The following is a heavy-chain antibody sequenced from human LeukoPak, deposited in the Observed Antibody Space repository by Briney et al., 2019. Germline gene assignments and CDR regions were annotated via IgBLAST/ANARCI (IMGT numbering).Heavy chain of an antibody. CDR2: INPNSGGT. V-gene: IGHV1-2*06. CDR3: ASAFSPYYYDSSGYYN. Sequence: GASVKVSCKASGYTLTGYYMHWGRQAPGQGLEWMGRINPNSGGTNYAQKFQGRVTMTRDTSISTAYTELSRLRSDDTAVYYCASAFSPYYYDSSGYYNWGQGTLVTVSS. D-gene: IGHD3-22*01. CDR1: GYTLTGYY. J-gene: IGHJ4*02.